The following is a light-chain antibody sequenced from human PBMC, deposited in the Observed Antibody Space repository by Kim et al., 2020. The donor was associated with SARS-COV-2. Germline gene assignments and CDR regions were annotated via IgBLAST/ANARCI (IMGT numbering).Light chain of an antibody. Sequence: EIVMTQSPATLSVSPGERATLSCRASQSVSSNLAWYQQKTGQAPRLLIYGASTRASGIPARFSGSGSGTEFTLTISSLQSEDFAVYYCQQYNNWPRPTFGQGTRLEIK. V-gene: IGKV3D-15*01. CDR1: QSVSSN. CDR3: QQYNNWPRPT. CDR2: GAS. J-gene: IGKJ5*01.